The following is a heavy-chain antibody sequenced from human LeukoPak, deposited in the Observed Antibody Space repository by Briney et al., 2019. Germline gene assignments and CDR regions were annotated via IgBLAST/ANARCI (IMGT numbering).Heavy chain of an antibody. CDR2: MSYDGSNQ. Sequence: GGSLRLSCAASGFTFNRYAMHWVRQAPGKGLEWVAVMSYDGSNQYYGDSVKGRFTISRDNSKNTLYLQMNSLRAEDTAVYYCVREDFGKYYFDYWGQGTLVTVSS. D-gene: IGHD3-10*01. CDR3: VREDFGKYYFDY. J-gene: IGHJ4*02. V-gene: IGHV3-30-3*01. CDR1: GFTFNRYA.